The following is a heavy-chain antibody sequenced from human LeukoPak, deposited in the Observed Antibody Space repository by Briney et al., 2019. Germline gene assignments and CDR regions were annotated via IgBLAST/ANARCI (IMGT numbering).Heavy chain of an antibody. D-gene: IGHD3-16*01. J-gene: IGHJ5*02. CDR1: GFTFSSYW. Sequence: GGSLRLSCAASGFTFSSYWMSWVRQAPGKGLEWVANIKQDGSEKYYVDSVKGRFTISRDNAKNSLYLQMNSLRAEDTAVYYCARDLVITFGGDWFDPWGQGTLVAVSS. CDR3: ARDLVITFGGDWFDP. CDR2: IKQDGSEK. V-gene: IGHV3-7*01.